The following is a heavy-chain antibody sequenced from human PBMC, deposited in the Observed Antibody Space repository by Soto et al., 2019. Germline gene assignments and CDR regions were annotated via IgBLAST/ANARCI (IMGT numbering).Heavy chain of an antibody. CDR2: INAGNGNT. J-gene: IGHJ5*02. CDR3: ARARDDFWSCYKYGLSPNWFAL. Sequence: ASVKVSCKASGYTFTSYAMHWVRQAPGQRLEWMGWINAGNGNTKYSQKFQGRVTITRDTSASTAYMELSSLRSEDTAVYYCARARDDFWSCYKYGLSPNWFALWGQGTLVTVSS. CDR1: GYTFTSYA. V-gene: IGHV1-3*01. D-gene: IGHD3-3*01.